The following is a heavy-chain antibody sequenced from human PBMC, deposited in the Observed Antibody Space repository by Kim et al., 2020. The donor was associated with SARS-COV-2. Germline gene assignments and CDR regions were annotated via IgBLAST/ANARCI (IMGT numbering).Heavy chain of an antibody. Sequence: SETLSLTCTVSGGSIRSGSYYWGWIRQPPGKGLEWIGSMYYSGSTYYNPSLKSRVTISIDSSKNQFSLRLSSVTAADTAMYYCARYASGSHIWFDPWGQGTLVTVSS. V-gene: IGHV4-39*07. D-gene: IGHD3-10*01. CDR1: GGSIRSGSYY. CDR2: MYYSGST. CDR3: ARYASGSHIWFDP. J-gene: IGHJ5*02.